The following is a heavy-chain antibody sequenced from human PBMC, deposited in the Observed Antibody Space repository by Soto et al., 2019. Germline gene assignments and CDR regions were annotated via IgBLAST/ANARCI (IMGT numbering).Heavy chain of an antibody. D-gene: IGHD3-16*02. CDR2: IWYDGSNK. V-gene: IGHV3-33*01. CDR1: GFTFSTYA. CDR3: ARGIVTNYYGMDG. Sequence: GGSLRLSCAASGFTFSTYAMHWVRQAPGKGLEWVAVIWYDGSNKYYADPVKGRFTISRDNSKNTLYLQMNSLRAEDTAVYYCARGIVTNYYGMDGWGQGTTVTVAS. J-gene: IGHJ6*02.